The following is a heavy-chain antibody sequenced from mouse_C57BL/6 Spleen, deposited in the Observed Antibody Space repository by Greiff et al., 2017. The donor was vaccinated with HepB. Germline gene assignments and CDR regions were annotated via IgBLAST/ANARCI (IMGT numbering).Heavy chain of an antibody. CDR2: FDPEDGET. CDR3: ARFYYYGSSYGDFDY. V-gene: IGHV14-2*01. CDR1: GFNIKDYY. Sequence: EVKLLESGAELVKPGASVKLSCTASGFNIKDYYMHWVKQRTEQGLEWIGRFDPEDGETKYAPKFQGKATITADTSSNTAYLQLSSLTSEDTAVYYCARFYYYGSSYGDFDYWGQGTTLTVSS. D-gene: IGHD1-1*01. J-gene: IGHJ2*01.